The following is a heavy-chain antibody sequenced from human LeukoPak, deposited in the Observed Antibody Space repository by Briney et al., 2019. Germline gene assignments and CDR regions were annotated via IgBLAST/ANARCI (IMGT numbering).Heavy chain of an antibody. V-gene: IGHV3-7*04. CDR2: IKQDGSEK. D-gene: IGHD3/OR15-3a*01. Sequence: GGSLRLSCAASGSTFSSYWMSWVRQAPGKGLEWVANIKQDGSEKYYVDSVKGRFTISRDNAKSSLYLQMNSLRAEDTAVYYCARDSRGARTGYSNYWGQGTLVTVSS. CDR3: ARDSRGARTGYSNY. J-gene: IGHJ4*02. CDR1: GSTFSSYW.